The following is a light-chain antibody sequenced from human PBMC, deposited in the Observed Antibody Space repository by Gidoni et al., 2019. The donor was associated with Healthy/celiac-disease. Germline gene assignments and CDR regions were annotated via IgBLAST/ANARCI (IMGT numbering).Light chain of an antibody. V-gene: IGKV3-20*01. CDR1: QSVSSSY. J-gene: IGKJ2*01. CDR3: QQYGRSRYT. CDR2: GAS. Sequence: EIVLTQSPGTLSLSPGERATLSCRASQSVSSSYLAWYQQKPGQAPRLLIYGASSRATGIPDRFSGSGSGTDFTLTISRLEPEDFAVYYCQQYGRSRYTFGQGTKLGDQT.